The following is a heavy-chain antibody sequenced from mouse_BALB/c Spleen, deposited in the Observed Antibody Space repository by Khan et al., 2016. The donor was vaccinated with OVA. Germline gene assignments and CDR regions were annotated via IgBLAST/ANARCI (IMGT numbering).Heavy chain of an antibody. CDR1: GDSITTGY. Sequence: EVQLQESGPSLVKPSQTLSLTCSVTGDSITTGYWHWIRKFPGHKLEYMGYIIYTGYTYYNPSLKSRISIPRHTSNNQYYLQLNSVTDEDTATYYCARSTYRYAFVYWGQGTLVTVSA. CDR3: ARSTYRYAFVY. J-gene: IGHJ3*01. V-gene: IGHV3-8*02. D-gene: IGHD2-14*01. CDR2: IIYTGYT.